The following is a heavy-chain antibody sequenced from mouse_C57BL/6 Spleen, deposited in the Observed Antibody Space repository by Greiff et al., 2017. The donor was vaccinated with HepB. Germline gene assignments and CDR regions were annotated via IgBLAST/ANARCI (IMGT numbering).Heavy chain of an antibody. V-gene: IGHV3-6*01. CDR1: GYSITSGYY. CDR3: ARGFFDY. D-gene: IGHD3-1*01. CDR2: ISYDGSN. J-gene: IGHJ2*01. Sequence: EVQRVESGPGLVKPSQSLSLTCSVTGYSITSGYYWNWIRQFPGNKLEWMGYISYDGSNNYNPSLNNRISITRDTSKNQFFLKLNSVTTEDTATYYCARGFFDYWGQGTTLTVSS.